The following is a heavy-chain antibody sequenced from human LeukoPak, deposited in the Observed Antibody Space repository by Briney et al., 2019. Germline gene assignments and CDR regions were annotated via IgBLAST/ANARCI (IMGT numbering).Heavy chain of an antibody. CDR3: ARVLVGPYWFDP. V-gene: IGHV4-61*02. J-gene: IGHJ5*02. Sequence: SETLSLTCTVSGGSISSGSYYCSWIRQPAGKGLVWIGRIYTSGTTNYNPTLKCRVTISEDTSKNQFSLKRRSVAAADTAVYYCARVLVGPYWFDPWGQGTLVTVSS. D-gene: IGHD2-8*02. CDR2: IYTSGTT. CDR1: GGSISSGSYY.